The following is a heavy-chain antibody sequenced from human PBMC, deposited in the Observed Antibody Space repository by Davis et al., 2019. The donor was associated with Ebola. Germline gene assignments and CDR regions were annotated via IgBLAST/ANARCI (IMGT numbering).Heavy chain of an antibody. Sequence: PGGSLRLSCAASGFTFSNAWMSWVRQAPGKGLEWVSAISGSGGSTYYADSVKGRFTISRDNSKNTLYLQMNSLRAEDTAVYYCAREFSGWVDYWGQGTLVTVSS. CDR2: ISGSGGST. CDR1: GFTFSNAW. V-gene: IGHV3-23*01. J-gene: IGHJ4*02. D-gene: IGHD6-19*01. CDR3: AREFSGWVDY.